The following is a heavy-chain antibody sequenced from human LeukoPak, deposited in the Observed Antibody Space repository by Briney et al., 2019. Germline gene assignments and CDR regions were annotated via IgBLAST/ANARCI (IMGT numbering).Heavy chain of an antibody. D-gene: IGHD5-12*01. V-gene: IGHV4-59*01. CDR3: AREGGYDGYSGSLSYYHYMDV. CDR1: GGSISSYY. J-gene: IGHJ6*03. CDR2: IYYSGST. Sequence: SETLSLTCTVSGGSISSYYWSWIRQPPGKGLEWIGYIYYSGSTNYNPSLKSRVTMSVDTSKNQFSLKLSSVTAADTAVYYCAREGGYDGYSGSLSYYHYMDVWGKGTTVTVSS.